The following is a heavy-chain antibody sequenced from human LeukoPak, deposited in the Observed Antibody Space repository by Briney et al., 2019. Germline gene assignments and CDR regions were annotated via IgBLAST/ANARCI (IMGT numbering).Heavy chain of an antibody. CDR1: GGTFSSYA. CDR2: MIPIFDTA. J-gene: IGHJ3*02. V-gene: IGHV1-69*13. CDR3: ASYRIAARPDAFDI. D-gene: IGHD6-6*01. Sequence: ASVKVSCKASGGTFSSYAISWVRQAPGQGVEWRGGMIPIFDTANYAQKFQGRVTITADESTITAYMELGSLRSEDTAVYYCASYRIAARPDAFDIWGQGTMVTVSS.